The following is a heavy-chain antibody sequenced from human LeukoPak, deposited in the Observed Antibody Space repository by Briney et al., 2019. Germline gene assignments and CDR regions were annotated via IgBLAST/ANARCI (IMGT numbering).Heavy chain of an antibody. V-gene: IGHV4-34*01. CDR2: INHSGST. D-gene: IGHD3-16*01. Sequence: SETLSLTCAVYGGSFSGYYWSWIRQPPGKGLEWIGEINHSGSTNYNPSLKSRVTISVDTSKNQFSLKLSSVTAADTAVYYCAREENAYYYFDYWGQGTLVTVSS. J-gene: IGHJ4*02. CDR3: AREENAYYYFDY. CDR1: GGSFSGYY.